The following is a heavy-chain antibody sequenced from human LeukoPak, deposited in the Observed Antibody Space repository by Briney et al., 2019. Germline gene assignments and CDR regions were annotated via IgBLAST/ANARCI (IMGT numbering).Heavy chain of an antibody. D-gene: IGHD2-2*01. CDR2: ISYDGSNK. CDR1: GFTFSSYA. CDR3: ATPPKGSTNDY. V-gene: IGHV3-30-3*01. Sequence: GGSLRLSCAASGFTFSSYAMHWVRQAPGKGLEWVAVISYDGSNKYYADSVKGRFTISRDNSKNMLYLQMNSLRAEDTAVYYCATPPKGSTNDYWGQGTLVTVSS. J-gene: IGHJ4*02.